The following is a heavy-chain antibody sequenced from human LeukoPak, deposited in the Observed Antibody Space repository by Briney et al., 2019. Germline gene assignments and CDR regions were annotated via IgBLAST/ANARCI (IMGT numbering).Heavy chain of an antibody. V-gene: IGHV4-59*01. CDR3: VRGANL. J-gene: IGHJ5*02. CDR1: GGSIGSDS. D-gene: IGHD5-12*01. Sequence: SETLSLTCSVSGGSIGSDSWNWIRRAPGKRLEWIGNIHYSGSTNYQPTLQRPVTISIDTAKIQCSRTLTSVTASGSAVYYGVRGANLWGQGILVTVSS. CDR2: IHYSGST.